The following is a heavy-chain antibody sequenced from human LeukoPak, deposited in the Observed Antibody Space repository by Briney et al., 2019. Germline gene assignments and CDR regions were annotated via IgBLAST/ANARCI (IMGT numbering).Heavy chain of an antibody. V-gene: IGHV3-23*01. CDR3: AKDYEPLVGVHRWADWFDP. CDR1: GFTFSTYG. J-gene: IGHJ5*02. D-gene: IGHD1-26*01. Sequence: GGSLRLSCVGTGFTFSTYGMTWVRQAPGKGLEWVSLISGTGGTTFYADSVKGRFTISRDNFRNTLYLQMTSLRAEDTAVYYCAKDYEPLVGVHRWADWFDPWGQGTLVTVSS. CDR2: ISGTGGTT.